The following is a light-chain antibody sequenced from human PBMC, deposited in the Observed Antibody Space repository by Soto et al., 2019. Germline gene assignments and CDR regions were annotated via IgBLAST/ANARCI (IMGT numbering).Light chain of an antibody. CDR3: QQYGSSPWT. Sequence: EIVLTQSPGTLSLSPGERATLSCRASQSVSSNYLAWYQQKPGQAPRLLIYGASSRATGIPDRFSGSGSGTDFTLTISRLEPEDFAVYYCQQYGSSPWTFGQVTKVELK. CDR2: GAS. J-gene: IGKJ1*01. CDR1: QSVSSNY. V-gene: IGKV3-20*01.